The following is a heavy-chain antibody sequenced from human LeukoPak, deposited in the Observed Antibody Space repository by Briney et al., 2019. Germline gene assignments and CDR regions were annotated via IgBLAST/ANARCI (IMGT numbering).Heavy chain of an antibody. CDR1: GFTFSSYD. V-gene: IGHV3-13*01. CDR3: ARVQGLDFRWYFDL. J-gene: IGHJ2*01. CDR2: SGTAGDT. Sequence: PGGSLRLSCAASGFTFSSYDVHWVRQATGKGLEWVSASGTAGDTYYPGSVKGRFTISRENAKNSLYLQMNSLRAGDTAVYYCARVQGLDFRWYFDLWGRGTLVTVSS.